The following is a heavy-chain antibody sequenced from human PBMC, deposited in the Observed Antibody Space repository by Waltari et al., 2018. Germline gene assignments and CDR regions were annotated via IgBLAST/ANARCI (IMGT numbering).Heavy chain of an antibody. Sequence: EVQLVESGGGLVKPGGSLRLSCAASGFTFKTYSMNWVRQAPGKGRGWVSSISDTRTDIYYAVSLRGRFTTPRDNAKNSLYLQRNGLRAEDTAVYYCVRGGTGMQRVESLDYWGQGILVTVSS. V-gene: IGHV3-21*01. CDR3: VRGGTGMQRVESLDY. J-gene: IGHJ4*02. D-gene: IGHD3-9*01. CDR2: ISDTRTDI. CDR1: GFTFKTYS.